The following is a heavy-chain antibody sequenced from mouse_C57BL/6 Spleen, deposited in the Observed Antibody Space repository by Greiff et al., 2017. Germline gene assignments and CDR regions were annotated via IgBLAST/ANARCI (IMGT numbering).Heavy chain of an antibody. V-gene: IGHV1-47*01. CDR2: FHPYNDDT. D-gene: IGHD2-4*01. J-gene: IGHJ3*01. CDR1: GYTFTTYP. CDR3: ARGYDYDPCAY. Sequence: VKLQESGAELVKPGASVKISCKASGYTFTTYPIEWMKQNHGKSLEWIGNFHPYNDDTKYNEKFKGKATLTVEKSSSTVYLELSRLTSDDSAVYSSARGYDYDPCAYWGQGTLVTVAA.